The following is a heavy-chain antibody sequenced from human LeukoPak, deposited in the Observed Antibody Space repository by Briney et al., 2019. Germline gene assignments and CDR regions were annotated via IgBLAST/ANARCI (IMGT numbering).Heavy chain of an antibody. Sequence: SETLSLTCTVSGGSTSSSSYYWGWIRQPPGKGLEWIGSIYYSGSTYYNPSLKSRATISVDTSKNQFSLKLSSVTAADTAVYYCAGEMATKGGNAFDIWGQGTMVTVSS. CDR1: GGSTSSSSYY. CDR3: AGEMATKGGNAFDI. CDR2: IYYSGST. D-gene: IGHD5-24*01. V-gene: IGHV4-39*01. J-gene: IGHJ3*02.